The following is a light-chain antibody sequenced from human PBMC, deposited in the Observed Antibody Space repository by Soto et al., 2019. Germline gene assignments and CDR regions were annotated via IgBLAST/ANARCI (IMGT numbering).Light chain of an antibody. CDR2: DAS. Sequence: DIQMTQSPSTVSASVGDRVTINCRASQSISSWLAWYQQKPGKAPKLLIYDASSLESGVPSRFSGSGSGTEFTLTISSLQPDDFATYYCQQYNSYSYTFGQGTRLEIK. CDR1: QSISSW. J-gene: IGKJ5*01. V-gene: IGKV1-5*01. CDR3: QQYNSYSYT.